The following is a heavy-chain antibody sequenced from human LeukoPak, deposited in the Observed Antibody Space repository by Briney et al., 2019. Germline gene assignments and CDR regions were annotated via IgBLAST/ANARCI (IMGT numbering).Heavy chain of an antibody. D-gene: IGHD6-13*01. J-gene: IGHJ4*02. V-gene: IGHV1-8*01. CDR3: ARGGIAAAGVDY. CDR1: GYTFTSYD. Sequence: GASVKVSCKASGYTFTSYDINWVRQATGQGLEWMGWMNPNSGNTGYAEKFQGRVTMTRDTSMSTVYMELSSLTSEDTAVYYCARGGIAAAGVDYWGQGTLVTVSS. CDR2: MNPNSGNT.